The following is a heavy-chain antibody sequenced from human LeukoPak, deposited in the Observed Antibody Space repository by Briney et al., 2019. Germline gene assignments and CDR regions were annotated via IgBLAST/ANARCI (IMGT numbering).Heavy chain of an antibody. V-gene: IGHV1-69*05. Sequence: SVKVSCKASGGTFSSYAISWVRQAPGQGLEWMGRIIPIFGTANYAQKFQGRVTITTDESTSTAYMELSSLRSEDTAVYYRVMYYYGSGPAGGFDYWGQGTLVTVSS. CDR3: VMYYYGSGPAGGFDY. CDR1: GGTFSSYA. J-gene: IGHJ4*02. D-gene: IGHD3-10*01. CDR2: IIPIFGTA.